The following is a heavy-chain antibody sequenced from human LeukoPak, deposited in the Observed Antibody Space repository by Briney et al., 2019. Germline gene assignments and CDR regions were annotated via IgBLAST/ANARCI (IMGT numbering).Heavy chain of an antibody. V-gene: IGHV4-59*12. J-gene: IGHJ5*02. CDR1: GGSISSYY. CDR2: FSHSGNT. D-gene: IGHD3-16*01. CDR3: ANWGRSGAALARGANWFDP. Sequence: SETLSLTCTISGGSISSYYWSWLRQPPGKGLEWIGDFSHSGNTNYNPSLNYNPSLKSRVTISVDTSKNQFSLKLSSVTAADTAVYYCANWGRSGAALARGANWFDPWGQGTLVTVSS.